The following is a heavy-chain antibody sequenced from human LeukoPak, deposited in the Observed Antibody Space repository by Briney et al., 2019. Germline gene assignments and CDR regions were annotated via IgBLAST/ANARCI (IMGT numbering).Heavy chain of an antibody. CDR2: IKPNSGGT. CDR3: ARASRYCSSTSCLYYFDY. Sequence: ASVKDSCKASGYTFTRYYMHWVPQAPGQGLEWMGWIKPNSGGTNYAQKFQGRVTMTRDTSISTAYMELSRLRSDDTAVYYCARASRYCSSTSCLYYFDYWGQGTLVTVSS. CDR1: GYTFTRYY. D-gene: IGHD2-2*01. J-gene: IGHJ4*02. V-gene: IGHV1-2*02.